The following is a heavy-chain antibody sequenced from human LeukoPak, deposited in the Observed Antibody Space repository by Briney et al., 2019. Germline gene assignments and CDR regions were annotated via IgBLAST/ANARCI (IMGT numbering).Heavy chain of an antibody. Sequence: ASMKVSCNTSGYTFTDYYIHWVRQAPGQGLEWMGWINPKSGVTNYVQNFQDRVTLTSDTSISTAYMDLSGLTSGDTAVYYCARALGNYYDSTVYQAYWGQGHLVTVSS. CDR2: INPKSGVT. D-gene: IGHD3-22*01. V-gene: IGHV1-2*02. CDR1: GYTFTDYY. J-gene: IGHJ4*02. CDR3: ARALGNYYDSTVYQAY.